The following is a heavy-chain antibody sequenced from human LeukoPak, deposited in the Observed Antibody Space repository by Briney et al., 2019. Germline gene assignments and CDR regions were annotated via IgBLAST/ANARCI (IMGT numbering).Heavy chain of an antibody. CDR1: GFTFSDYY. CDR3: ARVERGSIVGATGY. V-gene: IGHV3-11*01. D-gene: IGHD1-26*01. Sequence: GGSLRLSCAASGFTFSDYYMNWVRQAPGKGLEWVSYISSSGSSIYYADSVKGRFTISRDNAKNSLYLQMNSLRAEDTAVYYCARVERGSIVGATGYWGQGTLVTVPS. CDR2: ISSSGSSI. J-gene: IGHJ4*02.